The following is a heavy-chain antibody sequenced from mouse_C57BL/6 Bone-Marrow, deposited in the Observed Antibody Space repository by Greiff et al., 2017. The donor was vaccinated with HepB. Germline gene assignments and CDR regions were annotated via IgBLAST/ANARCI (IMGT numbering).Heavy chain of an antibody. V-gene: IGHV5-6*01. CDR2: ISSGGSYT. D-gene: IGHD1-1*01. CDR1: GFTFSSYG. CDR3: ARPNYYGSSPWFAY. Sequence: EVKVVESGGDLVKPGGSLKLSCAASGFTFSSYGMSWVRQTPDKRLEWVATISSGGSYTYYPDSVKGRFTISRDNAKNTLYLQMSSLKSEDTAMYYCARPNYYGSSPWFAYWGQGTLVTVSA. J-gene: IGHJ3*01.